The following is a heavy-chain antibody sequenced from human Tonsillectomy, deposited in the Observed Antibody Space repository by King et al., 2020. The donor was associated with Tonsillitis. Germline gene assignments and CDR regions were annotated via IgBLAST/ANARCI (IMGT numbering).Heavy chain of an antibody. J-gene: IGHJ2*01. Sequence: VQLQESGPGLVKPSETQSLTCTVSGGSINSYYWSWIRQPPGKGLERIGFIHYSGSTNYNPSLKSRVTMSVDTSKNHFSLRVSSVTAADTAVYFCARPYSSSFWYFGLWGRGTLVSVSS. CDR1: GGSINSYY. CDR2: IHYSGST. V-gene: IGHV4-59*08. CDR3: ARPYSSSFWYFGL. D-gene: IGHD6-6*01.